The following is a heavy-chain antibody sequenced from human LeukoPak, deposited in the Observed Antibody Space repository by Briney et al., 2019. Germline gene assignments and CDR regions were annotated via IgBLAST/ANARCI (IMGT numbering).Heavy chain of an antibody. D-gene: IGHD3-22*01. CDR3: AKPYDSSLYTNLDY. Sequence: PGGSLRLSCVASGFTLSTYAMHWVRQAPGKGLEWVTVISYDGSKKYYADSVKGRFTISRDNSKNTLYLQVDSLRPEDTAVYYCAKPYDSSLYTNLDYWGQGTLVTVSS. CDR1: GFTLSTYA. CDR2: ISYDGSKK. J-gene: IGHJ4*02. V-gene: IGHV3-30-3*02.